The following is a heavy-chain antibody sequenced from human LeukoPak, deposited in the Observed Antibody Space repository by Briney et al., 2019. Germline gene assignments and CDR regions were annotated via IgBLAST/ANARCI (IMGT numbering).Heavy chain of an antibody. CDR3: VRRANTHLGLVS. CDR1: GFTVSSSY. D-gene: IGHD3-3*01. V-gene: IGHV3-53*01. Sequence: GGSLRLSCAASGFTVSSSYMTWVRQAPGKGLEWVSVIYSGGNTYYADSVKGRFTFSRDNSRNTIYLQMNNLRAEDTAIYYCVRRANTHLGLVSWGEGTLVTVSS. J-gene: IGHJ5*02. CDR2: IYSGGNT.